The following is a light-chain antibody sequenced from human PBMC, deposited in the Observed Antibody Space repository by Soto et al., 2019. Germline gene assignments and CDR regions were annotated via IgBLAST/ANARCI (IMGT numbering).Light chain of an antibody. CDR1: QSVSSSY. CDR2: GAS. Sequence: EIVMTQSPGTLSLSPGERATLSCRSSQSVSSSYLAWYQQKPGQAPRLLIYGASSRATGIPDRFSGSGSGTEFTLTISSLQSEDFAVYYCQQYNNWPITFGQGTRREI. J-gene: IGKJ5*01. V-gene: IGKV3D-15*01. CDR3: QQYNNWPIT.